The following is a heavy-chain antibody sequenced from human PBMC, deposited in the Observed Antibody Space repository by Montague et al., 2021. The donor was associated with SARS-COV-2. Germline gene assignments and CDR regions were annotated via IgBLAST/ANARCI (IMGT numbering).Heavy chain of an antibody. J-gene: IGHJ6*01. V-gene: IGHV4-4*07. CDR2: IYTSGTT. CDR3: AGGSGIINFYNSGMDV. D-gene: IGHD3-10*01. CDR1: GGSISSYY. Sequence: SETLSLTCTVSGGSISSYYWSWIWQPAGKGLEWIGRIYTSGTTNYNPSLKSRVTMSVDTSKNQFSLKLSFVTAADTAVYYCAGGSGIINFYNSGMDVWGQGTTATVSS.